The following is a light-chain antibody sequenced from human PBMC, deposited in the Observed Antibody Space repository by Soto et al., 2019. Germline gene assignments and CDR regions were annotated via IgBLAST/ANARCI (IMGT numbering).Light chain of an antibody. CDR1: SSNVGSYNL. CDR2: EAS. CDR3: CSYAGSDTMI. Sequence: QPVLTQPASVSGSPGQSITISCTGTSSNVGSYNLVSWYQQHPGEAPKLMIYEASKRPSGVSNRFSGSKSGNTASLTISGLQAEDEADYYCCSYAGSDTMIFGGGTQLTVL. J-gene: IGLJ2*01. V-gene: IGLV2-23*01.